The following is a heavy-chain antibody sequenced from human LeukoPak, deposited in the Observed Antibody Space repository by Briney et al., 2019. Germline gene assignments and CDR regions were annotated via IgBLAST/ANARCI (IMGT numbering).Heavy chain of an antibody. Sequence: GGSLRLSCAASGFTFRSYEMNWVRQAPGKGLEWLSYISSSGSTIYYADSVKGRFTVSRDNAKNSLYLQMNSLRAEDTAVYYCARGIGYYDSSGYYYWGQGTLVTVSS. CDR1: GFTFRSYE. J-gene: IGHJ4*02. CDR2: ISSSGSTI. CDR3: ARGIGYYDSSGYYY. D-gene: IGHD3-22*01. V-gene: IGHV3-48*03.